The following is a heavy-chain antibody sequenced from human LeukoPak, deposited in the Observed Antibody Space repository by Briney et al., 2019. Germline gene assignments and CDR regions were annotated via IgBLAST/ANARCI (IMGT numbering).Heavy chain of an antibody. V-gene: IGHV3-21*01. CDR3: ARGDSTGAFDI. CDR2: ISSSSSYI. J-gene: IGHJ3*02. D-gene: IGHD1-14*01. Sequence: GGSLRLSCAASAFTFSIYSINWVRQAPGKGLEWVSSISSSSSYISYADSVKGRFTISRDNAKNSLYLQMNSLRAEDTAVYYGARGDSTGAFDIWGQGTMVTVSS. CDR1: AFTFSIYS.